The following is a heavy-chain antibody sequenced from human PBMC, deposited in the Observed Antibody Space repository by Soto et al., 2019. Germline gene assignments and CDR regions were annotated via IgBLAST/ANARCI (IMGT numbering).Heavy chain of an antibody. CDR3: ARGMAYYDFWSCYFDFDY. CDR1: GFTFSSYS. D-gene: IGHD3-3*01. Sequence: EVQLVESGGGLVKPGGSLRLSCAASGFTFSSYSMNWVRQAPGKGLEWVSSISSSSSYIYYADSVKGRFTISRDNAKNSLYLQMNSLRAEDTDVYYCARGMAYYDFWSCYFDFDYWGQGTLVTVSS. CDR2: ISSSSSYI. J-gene: IGHJ4*02. V-gene: IGHV3-21*01.